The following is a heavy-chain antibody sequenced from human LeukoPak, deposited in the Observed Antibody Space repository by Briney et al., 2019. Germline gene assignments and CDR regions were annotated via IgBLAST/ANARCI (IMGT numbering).Heavy chain of an antibody. Sequence: GGSLRLSCAASGFTFSSYAMSWVRQAPGKGLEWVSAISGSGGSTYYADSVKGRFTISRDNSKNTLYLQMNSLRAEDTAVYYCAKANSPRYCSSTSCYALDYRGQGTLVTVSS. CDR3: AKANSPRYCSSTSCYALDY. V-gene: IGHV3-23*01. CDR2: ISGSGGST. J-gene: IGHJ4*02. CDR1: GFTFSSYA. D-gene: IGHD2-2*01.